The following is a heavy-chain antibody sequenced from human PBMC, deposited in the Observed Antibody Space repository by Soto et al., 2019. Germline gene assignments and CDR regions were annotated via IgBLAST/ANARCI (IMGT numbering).Heavy chain of an antibody. D-gene: IGHD5-18*01. Sequence: PGGSLGVSGAACGFTFSSYAMAWVRPAPGKGLGWVAALSGGCGSTYYADSVKGRVTISRDNSKNTLYLQMNSLRAEDTAVYYCAKGSTGYSYGYLDYWGQGTLVTASS. CDR3: AKGSTGYSYGYLDY. V-gene: IGHV3-23*01. CDR1: GFTFSSYA. CDR2: LSGGCGST. J-gene: IGHJ4*02.